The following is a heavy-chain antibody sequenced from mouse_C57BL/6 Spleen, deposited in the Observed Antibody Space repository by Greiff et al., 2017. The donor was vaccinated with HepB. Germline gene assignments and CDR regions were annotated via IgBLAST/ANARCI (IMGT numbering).Heavy chain of an antibody. V-gene: IGHV14-4*01. D-gene: IGHD2-1*01. CDR3: TKGYGNWFAY. CDR2: IDPENGDT. CDR1: GFNIKDDY. Sequence: DVKLVESGAELVRPGASVKLSCTASGFNIKDDYMHWVKQRPEQGLEWIGWIDPENGDTEYASKFQGKATITADTSSNTAYLQLSSLTSEDTAVYYCTKGYGNWFAYWGQGTLVTVSA. J-gene: IGHJ3*01.